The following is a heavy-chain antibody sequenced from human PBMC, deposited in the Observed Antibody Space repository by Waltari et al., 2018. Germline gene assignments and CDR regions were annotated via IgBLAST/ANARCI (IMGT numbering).Heavy chain of an antibody. D-gene: IGHD6-19*01. CDR3: ATALGDSSSASRPFDF. Sequence: EVQLLQSGAELKEPGTPVRITCTVSGYPFSDYYLHGVQPAPGKGLRWMGLVDPEDGETIYADNFQGRVTISADTSTDTAFMELSSLRSEDTAVFYCATALGDSSSASRPFDFWGQGTMITVSS. CDR2: VDPEDGET. J-gene: IGHJ3*01. CDR1: GYPFSDYY. V-gene: IGHV1-69-2*01.